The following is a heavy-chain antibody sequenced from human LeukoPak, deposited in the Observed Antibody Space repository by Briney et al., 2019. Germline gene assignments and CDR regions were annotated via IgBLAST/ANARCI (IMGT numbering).Heavy chain of an antibody. D-gene: IGHD2-2*01. CDR2: IIPILGVA. Sequence: SVKASCKASGGTLSSYTISWVRQAPGQGLEWMGRIIPILGVANYAQKFQGRVTLTADKSTSTAYMELSSLRSEDTAVYYCARVFCTSPNCCMGFDYWGQGTLVTVSS. CDR1: GGTLSSYT. J-gene: IGHJ4*02. V-gene: IGHV1-69*02. CDR3: ARVFCTSPNCCMGFDY.